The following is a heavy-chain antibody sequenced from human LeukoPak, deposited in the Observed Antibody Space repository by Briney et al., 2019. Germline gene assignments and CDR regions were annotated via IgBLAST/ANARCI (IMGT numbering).Heavy chain of an antibody. CDR2: INPSGGST. V-gene: IGHV1-46*01. CDR3: ARGPPNWGFDM. D-gene: IGHD7-27*01. CDR1: GYTFTSYY. Sequence: ASVKVSCKASGYTFTSYYMHWVRQAPGQGLEWMGIINPSGGSTSYAQKFQGRVTMTRSTSISIAYMELSSLRSEDTAVYYCARGPPNWGFDMWGQGTMVTVSS. J-gene: IGHJ3*02.